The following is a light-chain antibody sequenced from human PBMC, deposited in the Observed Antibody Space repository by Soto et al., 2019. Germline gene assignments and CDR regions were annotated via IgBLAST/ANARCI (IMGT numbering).Light chain of an antibody. V-gene: IGKV1-39*01. Sequence: GXXVTXXXRASQXXSSYLNWYQQKPGKAPKLLIYAASSLQSGVPSRFSGXXXXXXXTXTISSLQPADFATYYCQQSYSTPYTFGQGTKLEIK. CDR2: AAS. CDR3: QQSYSTPYT. J-gene: IGKJ2*01. CDR1: QXXSSY.